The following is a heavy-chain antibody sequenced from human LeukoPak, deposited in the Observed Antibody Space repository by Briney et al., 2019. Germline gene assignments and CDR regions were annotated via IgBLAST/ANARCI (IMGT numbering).Heavy chain of an antibody. Sequence: PSETLSLTCTVSGGSISSYYWSWIRQPAGKGLEWIGRIYTSGSTNYNPSLKSRVTMSVDTSKNQFSLKLSSVTAADTAVYYCARDGVWAVTTPLDDAFDIWGQGTMVTVSS. V-gene: IGHV4-4*07. J-gene: IGHJ3*02. D-gene: IGHD4-17*01. CDR1: GGSISSYY. CDR3: ARDGVWAVTTPLDDAFDI. CDR2: IYTSGST.